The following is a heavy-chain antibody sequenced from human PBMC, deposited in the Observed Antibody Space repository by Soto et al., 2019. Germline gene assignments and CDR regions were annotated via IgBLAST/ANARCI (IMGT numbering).Heavy chain of an antibody. CDR2: IIPILGIA. CDR3: ARDRLALGYCSSTSCSN. J-gene: IGHJ4*02. Sequence: QVQLVQSGAEVKKPGSSVKVSCKASGGTFSSYTISWVRQAPGQGLEWMGRIIPILGIANYAQKFQGRVTITADKSTSTAYMELSSLRSADTAVYYCARDRLALGYCSSTSCSNWGQGTLVTVSS. V-gene: IGHV1-69*08. D-gene: IGHD2-2*01. CDR1: GGTFSSYT.